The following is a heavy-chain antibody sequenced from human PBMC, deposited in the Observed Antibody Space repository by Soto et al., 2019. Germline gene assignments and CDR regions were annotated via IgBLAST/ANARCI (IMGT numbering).Heavy chain of an antibody. CDR3: EVRPTTMAPDY. J-gene: IGHJ4*02. Sequence: PXACLKISCKGCGYSFTNYGIGWVRQMPGKGLEWMAIIYPGDSDTRYSPSFQGQVSISADKSINTAYLQWSSLKASDTAMYYCEVRPTTMAPDYWGQGTLVTGSS. V-gene: IGHV5-51*01. CDR2: IYPGDSDT. D-gene: IGHD3-10*01. CDR1: GYSFTNYG.